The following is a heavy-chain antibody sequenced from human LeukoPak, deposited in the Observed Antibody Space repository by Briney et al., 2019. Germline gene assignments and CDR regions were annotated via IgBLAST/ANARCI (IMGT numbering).Heavy chain of an antibody. CDR3: ARSSITMIVVVMPPYFDY. D-gene: IGHD3-22*01. CDR2: IYHSGST. Sequence: PSETLSLTCTVSGGSVSSGGYYWSWIRQPPGKGLEWIGYIYHSGSTYYNPSLKSRVTISVDRSKNQFSLKLSSVTAVDTAVYYCARSSITMIVVVMPPYFDYWGQGTLVTVSS. V-gene: IGHV4-30-2*01. J-gene: IGHJ4*02. CDR1: GGSVSSGGYY.